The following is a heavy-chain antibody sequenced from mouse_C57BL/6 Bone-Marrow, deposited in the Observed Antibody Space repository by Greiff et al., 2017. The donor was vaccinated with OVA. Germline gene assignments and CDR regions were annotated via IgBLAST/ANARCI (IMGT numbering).Heavy chain of an antibody. Sequence: QVQLQQPGAELVKPGASVKLSCKASGYTFTSYWMQWVKQRPGQGLEWIGEIDPSDSYTNYNQKFKGKATLTVDKSSSTAYMQLSSLPSEDSAVYYGTRKDYSNPLAMDYWGQGTSVTVSS. J-gene: IGHJ4*01. CDR2: IDPSDSYT. CDR1: GYTFTSYW. V-gene: IGHV1-50*01. CDR3: TRKDYSNPLAMDY. D-gene: IGHD2-5*01.